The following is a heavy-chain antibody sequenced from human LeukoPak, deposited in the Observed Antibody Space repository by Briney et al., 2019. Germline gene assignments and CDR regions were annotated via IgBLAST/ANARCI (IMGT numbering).Heavy chain of an antibody. CDR2: INSDGSST. CDR1: GFTFSSYW. D-gene: IGHD1-26*01. V-gene: IGHV3-74*01. J-gene: IGHJ3*02. CDR3: AKGTDQRSYYSAFDI. Sequence: GGSLRLSCAASGFTFSSYWMHWVRHAPGKGLVWVSRINSDGSSTSYADSVKGRFTISRDNAKNTLYLQMNSLRAEDTAVYYCAKGTDQRSYYSAFDIWGQGTMVTVSS.